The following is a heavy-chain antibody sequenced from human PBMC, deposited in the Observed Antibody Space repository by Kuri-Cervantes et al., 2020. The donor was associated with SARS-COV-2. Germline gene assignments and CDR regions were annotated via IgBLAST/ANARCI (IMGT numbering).Heavy chain of an antibody. Sequence: ASVKVSCKASGYTFTGYYMHWVRQAPGQGLEWMGWINPNSGGTNYAQKFQGRVTMTRDTSISTAYMELSRLRSDDTAVYYCARGLGYSSSSHRGGSFDCWGQGTLVTVSS. CDR3: ARGLGYSSSSHRGGSFDC. D-gene: IGHD6-6*01. CDR1: GYTFTGYY. V-gene: IGHV1-2*02. CDR2: INPNSGGT. J-gene: IGHJ4*02.